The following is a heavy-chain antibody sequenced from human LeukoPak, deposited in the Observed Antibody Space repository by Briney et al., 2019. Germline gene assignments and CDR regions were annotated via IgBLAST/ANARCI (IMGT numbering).Heavy chain of an antibody. CDR2: IYSGGST. CDR3: ARDLVESSWDQNPYYYYGMDV. CDR1: GFTVSSNY. J-gene: IGHJ6*02. Sequence: GGSLRLSCAASGFTVSSNYMSWVRQAPGKGLEWVSVIYSGGSTYYADSVKGRFTISRDNSKNTLYLQMNSLRAEDTAVYYCARDLVESSWDQNPYYYYGMDVWGQGTTVTVSS. D-gene: IGHD6-13*01. V-gene: IGHV3-53*01.